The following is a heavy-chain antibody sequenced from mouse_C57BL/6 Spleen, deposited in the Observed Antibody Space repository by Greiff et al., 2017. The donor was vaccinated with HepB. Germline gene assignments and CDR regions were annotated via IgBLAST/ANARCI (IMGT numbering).Heavy chain of an antibody. CDR2: IDPENGDT. V-gene: IGHV14-4*01. CDR3: TTLYYSNYVGY. CDR1: GFNIKDDY. Sequence: QLQQSGAELVRPGASVKLSCTASGFNIKDDYMHWVKQRPEQGLEWIGWIDPENGDTEYASKFQGKATITADTSSNTAYLQLSSLTSEDTAVYYCTTLYYSNYVGYWGQGTTLTVSS. J-gene: IGHJ2*01. D-gene: IGHD2-5*01.